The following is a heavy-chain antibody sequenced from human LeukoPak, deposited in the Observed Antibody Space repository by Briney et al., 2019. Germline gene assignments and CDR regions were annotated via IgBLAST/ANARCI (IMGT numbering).Heavy chain of an antibody. J-gene: IGHJ2*01. V-gene: IGHV1-69*13. CDR1: GGTFSSYA. CDR2: IIPIFGSA. CDR3: AIHPYDYWYFDL. Sequence: SVKVSCKASGGTFSSYAISWVRQAPGQGLEWMGGIIPIFGSANYAQNFQGRVTITADESTSTAYMKLSSLRSEDTAVYSCAIHPYDYWYFDLWGRGTLVTVSS. D-gene: IGHD5-12*01.